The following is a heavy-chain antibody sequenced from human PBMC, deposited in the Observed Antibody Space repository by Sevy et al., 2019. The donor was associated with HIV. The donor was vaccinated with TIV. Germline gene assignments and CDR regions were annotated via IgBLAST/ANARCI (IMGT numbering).Heavy chain of an antibody. CDR2: ISYDGSDK. CDR1: GFAFSNYYA. CDR3: ARPRANYVDHYFFYAMDV. Sequence: GGYLRLSCAAPGFAFSNYYAMHWVRQAPGKGLEWVALISYDGSDKYYADSVKGRFTISRDNFKNTLYLQMNSLTTEDTAVYYCARPRANYVDHYFFYAMDVWGQGTTVTVSS. J-gene: IGHJ6*02. V-gene: IGHV3-30-3*01. D-gene: IGHD4-17*01.